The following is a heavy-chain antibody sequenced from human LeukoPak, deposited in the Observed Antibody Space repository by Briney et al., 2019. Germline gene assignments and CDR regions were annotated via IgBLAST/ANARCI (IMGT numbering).Heavy chain of an antibody. J-gene: IGHJ3*02. D-gene: IGHD3-10*01. CDR2: IHSSGST. CDR3: ARLIDYGSGNAFDI. Sequence: SETLSLTCTVSGGSISSYYWSWIRQPAGKGLEWIGRIHSSGSTNYNPSLKSRVTMSVDTSKNQFSLKLSSVTAADTAVYYCARLIDYGSGNAFDIWGQGTMVTVSS. CDR1: GGSISSYY. V-gene: IGHV4-4*07.